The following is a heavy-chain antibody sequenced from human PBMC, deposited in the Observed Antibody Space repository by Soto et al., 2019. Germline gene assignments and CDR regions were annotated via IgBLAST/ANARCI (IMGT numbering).Heavy chain of an antibody. D-gene: IGHD3-9*01. CDR1: GGSFSGYY. J-gene: IGHJ5*02. V-gene: IGHV4-34*01. CDR3: ATSRVLRYFDFDP. Sequence: QVQLQQWGAGLLKPSETLSLTCAVYGGSFSGYYWSWVRQPPGKGLEWIWEINHSGSTNYNPSLKSRVTISVDTAKNLFSMKLSSVTAADTAVYYCATSRVLRYFDFDPWGQGTLVTVSS. CDR2: INHSGST.